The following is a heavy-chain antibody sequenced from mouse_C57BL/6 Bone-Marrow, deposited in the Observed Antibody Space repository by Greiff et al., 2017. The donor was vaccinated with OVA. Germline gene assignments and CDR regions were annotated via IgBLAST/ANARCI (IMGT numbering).Heavy chain of an antibody. D-gene: IGHD4-1*01. Sequence: QLQESGGGLVKPGGSLKLSCAASGFTFSSYAMSWVRQTPEKRLEWVATISDGGSYTYYPDNVKGRFTISRDNAKNNLYLQMSHLKSEDTAMYYCARNWDSYYFDYWGQGTTLTVSS. V-gene: IGHV5-4*01. CDR3: ARNWDSYYFDY. CDR2: ISDGGSYT. CDR1: GFTFSSYA. J-gene: IGHJ2*01.